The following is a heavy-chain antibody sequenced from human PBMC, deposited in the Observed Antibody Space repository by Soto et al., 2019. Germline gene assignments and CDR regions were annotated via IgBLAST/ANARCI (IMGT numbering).Heavy chain of an antibody. CDR2: IIPIFGTA. Sequence: QVQLVQSGAEVKKPGSSVKVSCKASGGTFSSYAISWVRQAPGQGREWMGGIIPIFGTANYAQKFQGRVTITADESTSTAYMELSSLRSEDTAVYYCARKAWNDWHDKDNWFDPWGQGTLVTVSS. V-gene: IGHV1-69*12. D-gene: IGHD1-1*01. J-gene: IGHJ5*02. CDR3: ARKAWNDWHDKDNWFDP. CDR1: GGTFSSYA.